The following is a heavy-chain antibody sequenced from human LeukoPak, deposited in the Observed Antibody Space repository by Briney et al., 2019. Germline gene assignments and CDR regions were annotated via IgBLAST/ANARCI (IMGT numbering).Heavy chain of an antibody. CDR3: AGQPTRPPAHYYDTPLDY. V-gene: IGHV4-34*01. J-gene: IGHJ4*02. CDR2: INHSGST. D-gene: IGHD3-22*01. Sequence: PSETLSLTCSVSGGSISNSFYYWSWIRQPPGKGLEWIGEINHSGSTNYNPSLKSRVTISVDTSKNQFSLKLSSVTAADTAVYYCAGQPTRPPAHYYDTPLDYWGQGTLVTVSS. CDR1: GGSISNSFYY.